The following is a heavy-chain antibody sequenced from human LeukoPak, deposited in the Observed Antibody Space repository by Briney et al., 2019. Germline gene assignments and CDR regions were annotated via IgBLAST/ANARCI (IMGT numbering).Heavy chain of an antibody. V-gene: IGHV1-18*01. J-gene: IGHJ3*02. CDR1: GYTFTSYG. CDR2: ISAYNGNT. CDR3: ARARYSLTGYADAFDI. D-gene: IGHD3-9*01. Sequence: ASVKVSCKASGYTFTSYGISWVRQAPGQGLEWMGWISAYNGNTNYAQKPQGRVTMTTDTSTSTAYMELRSLRSDDTAVYYCARARYSLTGYADAFDIWGQGTMVTVSS.